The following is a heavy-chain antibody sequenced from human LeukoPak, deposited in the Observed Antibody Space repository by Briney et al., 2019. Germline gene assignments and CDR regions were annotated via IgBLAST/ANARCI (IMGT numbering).Heavy chain of an antibody. D-gene: IGHD3-22*01. Sequence: GGSLRLSCAASGFTFSSYWMHWVRQAPGKGLVWVSRINSDGSSTTYADSVKGRFTISRDNAKNTLYLQMNSLRAEDTAVYYCARAPYYYDTSGFLIWGQGTMVTVSS. J-gene: IGHJ3*02. CDR1: GFTFSSYW. V-gene: IGHV3-74*01. CDR3: ARAPYYYDTSGFLI. CDR2: INSDGSST.